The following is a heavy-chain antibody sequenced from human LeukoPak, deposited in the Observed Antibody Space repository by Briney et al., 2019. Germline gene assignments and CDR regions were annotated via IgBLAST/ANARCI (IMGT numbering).Heavy chain of an antibody. D-gene: IGHD3-22*01. CDR2: INRDGGST. Sequence: PGGSLRLSCAASGFTFSTYWMHWVRQAPGKGLVWVSRINRDGGSTNFADSVKGRFTISRDNAKNTLYLQMNSLRAEDTALYYCARAREGSGWDVWGQGTTVTVSS. CDR1: GFTFSTYW. V-gene: IGHV3-74*01. J-gene: IGHJ6*02. CDR3: ARAREGSGWDV.